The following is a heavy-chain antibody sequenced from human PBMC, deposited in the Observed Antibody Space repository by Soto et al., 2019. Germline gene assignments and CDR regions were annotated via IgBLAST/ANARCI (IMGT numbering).Heavy chain of an antibody. CDR2: IYYSGST. D-gene: IGHD1-26*01. Sequence: SELQCLPWTVSYGYSISVGYYWSLISQQPGKGLEWIGYIYYSGSTYYNPSLKSRVTISVDTSKNQFSLKLSSVTAADTAVYYCASDQIVGLARGAFDIWGQGTMVTVSS. V-gene: IGHV4-31*02. J-gene: IGHJ3*02. CDR1: YGYSISVGYY. CDR3: ASDQIVGLARGAFDI.